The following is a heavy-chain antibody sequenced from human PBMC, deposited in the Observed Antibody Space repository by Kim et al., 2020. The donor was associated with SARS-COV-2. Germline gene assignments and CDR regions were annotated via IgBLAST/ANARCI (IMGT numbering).Heavy chain of an antibody. V-gene: IGHV4-34*01. CDR1: GGAFDGYY. CDR3: SRSPGVFAGVGTRFDP. D-gene: IGHD3-3*01. CDR2: INLSGST. Sequence: SETLSLTCAVYGGAFDGYYWTWIRQSPGTGLEWIGEINLSGSTKYNPSLTSRVTISLDTSKKQFFLQLSSLTAADTPVSYCSRSPGVFAGVGTRFDPWG. J-gene: IGHJ5*02.